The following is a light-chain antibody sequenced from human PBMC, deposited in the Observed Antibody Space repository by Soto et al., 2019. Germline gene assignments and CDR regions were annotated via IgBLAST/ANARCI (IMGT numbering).Light chain of an antibody. V-gene: IGKV3-11*01. CDR1: QSVSSS. CDR2: SGY. Sequence: EFVVTQSPDTLSLSPGETATLSCRASQSVSSSVAWYQHKPGQSPRLVVYSGYKRAPGIPARFSGSGSGTDFTLTISRLESDDFAIYYCQQRYSWLRAFGPGTKVDIK. CDR3: QQRYSWLRA. J-gene: IGKJ1*01.